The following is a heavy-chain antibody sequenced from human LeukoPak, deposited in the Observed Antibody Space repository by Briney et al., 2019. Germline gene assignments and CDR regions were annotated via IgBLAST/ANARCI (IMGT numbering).Heavy chain of an antibody. V-gene: IGHV3-21*01. Sequence: PAGSLRLSCAASGFTFSSYSMNWVRQAPGKGLEWVSSISTSSSYIYYADSVKGRFTISRDNAKNSLYLQMNSLTADDTAVYYCAELCITKIGGVWGKGTTVTISS. J-gene: IGHJ6*04. CDR1: GFTFSSYS. CDR2: ISTSSSYI. CDR3: AELCITKIGGV. D-gene: IGHD3-10*02.